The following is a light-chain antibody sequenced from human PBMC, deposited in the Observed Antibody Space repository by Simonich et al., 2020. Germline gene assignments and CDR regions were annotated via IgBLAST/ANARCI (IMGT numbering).Light chain of an antibody. CDR3: CSYAGSSTVV. CDR1: SSDVGRYNL. J-gene: IGLJ2*01. CDR2: EGS. Sequence: QSALTQPASVSGSPGQSITIPCTGTSSDVGRYNLVSWYQQHPGKAPELMIYEGSKRPSGGSNRFSGSKSGNTASLTISGLQAEDEADYYCCSYAGSSTVVFGGGTKLTVL. V-gene: IGLV2-23*01.